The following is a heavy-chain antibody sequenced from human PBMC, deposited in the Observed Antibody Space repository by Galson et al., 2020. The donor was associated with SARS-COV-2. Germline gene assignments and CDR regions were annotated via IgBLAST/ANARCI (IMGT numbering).Heavy chain of an antibody. V-gene: IGHV3-30*18. Sequence: GESLKISCAASGFTFSSYGMHWVRQAPGKGLEWVAVISYDGSNKYYADSVKGRFTISRDNSKNTLYLQMNSLRAEDTAVYYCAKDPLTVPAAIPDYWGQGTLVTVSS. CDR2: ISYDGSNK. CDR1: GFTFSSYG. CDR3: AKDPLTVPAAIPDY. D-gene: IGHD2-2*01. J-gene: IGHJ4*02.